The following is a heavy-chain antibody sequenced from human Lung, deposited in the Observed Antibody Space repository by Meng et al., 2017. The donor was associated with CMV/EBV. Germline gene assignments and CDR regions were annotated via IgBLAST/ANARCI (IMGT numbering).Heavy chain of an antibody. V-gene: IGHV5-51*01. D-gene: IGHD3-10*01. CDR1: GDTFTGYW. J-gene: IGHJ5*02. CDR2: VYPGDSAT. Sequence: GGSLRLXXKGSGDTFTGYWIGWLRQMPGKGLEWMGIVYPGDSATRYSPSFQGRVSISVDKSISTAYLHWSSLRAWDTAMYYWTRHLRGEPIDPWGQGTLVTVSS. CDR3: TRHLRGEPIDP.